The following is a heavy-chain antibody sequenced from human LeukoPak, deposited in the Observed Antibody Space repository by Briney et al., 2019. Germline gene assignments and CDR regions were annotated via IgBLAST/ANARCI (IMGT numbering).Heavy chain of an antibody. J-gene: IGHJ5*02. CDR1: GFTFSSYE. D-gene: IGHD3-22*01. CDR2: ISSSGSTI. V-gene: IGHV3-48*03. CDR3: AREGNYYDSSGYPNWFDP. Sequence: GGSLRLSCAASGFTFSSYEMNWVRQAPGKGLEWVSYISSSGSTIYYADSVKGRFTISRDNAKNSLYLQMNSLRAEDTAVYYCAREGNYYDSSGYPNWFDPWGQGTLVTVSS.